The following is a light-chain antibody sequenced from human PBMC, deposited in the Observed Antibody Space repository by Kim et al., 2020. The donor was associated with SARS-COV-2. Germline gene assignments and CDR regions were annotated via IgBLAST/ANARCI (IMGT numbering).Light chain of an antibody. CDR1: QSISSW. V-gene: IGKV1-5*03. J-gene: IGKJ1*01. Sequence: DIQMTQSSTLSASVGDRVTITCRASQSISSWLAWYQQKPGKAPKLLIYKASSLESGVPSRFSGSGSGTEFTLTVSSLQPDDFATYYCQQYNSYPWTFGQGSKVDLK. CDR3: QQYNSYPWT. CDR2: KAS.